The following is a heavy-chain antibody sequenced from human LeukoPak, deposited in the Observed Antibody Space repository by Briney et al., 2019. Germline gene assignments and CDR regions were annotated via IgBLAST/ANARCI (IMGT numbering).Heavy chain of an antibody. Sequence: ASVKVSCKASGGTFSSYAISWVRQAPGQGLEWMGGIIPIFGTANYAQKFQGRVTITADESTSTAYMELSRLRSDDTAVYYCASEYGDRNDYWGQGTLVTVSS. J-gene: IGHJ4*02. V-gene: IGHV1-69*13. D-gene: IGHD4-17*01. CDR1: GGTFSSYA. CDR2: IIPIFGTA. CDR3: ASEYGDRNDY.